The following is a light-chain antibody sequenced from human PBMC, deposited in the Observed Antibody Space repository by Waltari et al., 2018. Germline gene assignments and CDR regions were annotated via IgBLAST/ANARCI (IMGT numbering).Light chain of an antibody. Sequence: QSALTQPRSVSGSPGQSVTVSCTGTSSDVGGSNYVSWYQQHPGKAPQLMIYDVTKRPSGVPDRFSGSKSGNTASLTISGLQTEDEADYYCCSYAGSYTWVFGGGTKLTVL. J-gene: IGLJ3*02. CDR2: DVT. CDR1: SSDVGGSNY. V-gene: IGLV2-11*01. CDR3: CSYAGSYTWV.